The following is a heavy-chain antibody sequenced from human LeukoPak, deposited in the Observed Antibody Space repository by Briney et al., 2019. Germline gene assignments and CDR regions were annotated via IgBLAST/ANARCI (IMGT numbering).Heavy chain of an antibody. D-gene: IGHD3-3*01. J-gene: IGHJ5*02. CDR3: ARGLGRITIFGVVTRKYNWFDP. CDR1: GYTFTSYD. CDR2: MNPNSGNT. Sequence: ASVKVSCKASGYTFTSYDTNWVRQATGQGLEWMGWMNPNSGNTGYAQKFQGRVTMTRNTSISTAYMELSSLRSEDTAVNYCARGLGRITIFGVVTRKYNWFDPWGQGTLVTVSS. V-gene: IGHV1-8*01.